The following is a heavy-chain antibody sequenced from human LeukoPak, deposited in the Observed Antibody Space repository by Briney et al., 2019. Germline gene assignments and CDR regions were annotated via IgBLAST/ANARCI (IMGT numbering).Heavy chain of an antibody. D-gene: IGHD6-19*01. J-gene: IGHJ4*02. CDR1: GFILNNYG. CDR3: AKAYSSGWYAVDY. V-gene: IGHV3-30*02. CDR2: TWYDGSSN. Sequence: GGSLRLSCAMSGFILNNYGMHWVRHPPGKGLELVAFTWYDGSSNYYADSVAGRFTISRDNSKNTLYLQKNSLRAEDTAVYYCAKAYSSGWYAVDYWGQGTLVTVSS.